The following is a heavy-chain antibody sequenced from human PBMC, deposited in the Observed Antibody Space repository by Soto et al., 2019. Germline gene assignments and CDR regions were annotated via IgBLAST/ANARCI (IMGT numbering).Heavy chain of an antibody. CDR1: GYTFTGYD. Sequence: ASVKVSCKASGYTFTGYDMNWVRQAPGQGLEWMGWINPNSGGTNYAQKFQGRVTMTSDTSISTAYMELSRLRSDDTAVYYCAREGNYGLRSYYSLYWIDLWGQGTLVTVFS. V-gene: IGHV1-2*02. D-gene: IGHD3-10*01. J-gene: IGHJ5*01. CDR2: INPNSGGT. CDR3: AREGNYGLRSYYSLYWIDL.